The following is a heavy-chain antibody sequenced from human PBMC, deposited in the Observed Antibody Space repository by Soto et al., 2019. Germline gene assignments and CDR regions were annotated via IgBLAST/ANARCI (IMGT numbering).Heavy chain of an antibody. CDR1: GYTFTSYA. CDR3: ARAVLRGGPTTFDY. CDR2: INAGNGNT. V-gene: IGHV1-3*01. Sequence: GASVKVSCKASGYTFTSYAMHWVRQAPGQRLEWMGWINAGNGNTKYSQKFQGRVTITRDTSASTAYMELSSLRSEDTAVYYCARAVLRGGPTTFDYWGQGTLVTVSS. J-gene: IGHJ4*02. D-gene: IGHD2-15*01.